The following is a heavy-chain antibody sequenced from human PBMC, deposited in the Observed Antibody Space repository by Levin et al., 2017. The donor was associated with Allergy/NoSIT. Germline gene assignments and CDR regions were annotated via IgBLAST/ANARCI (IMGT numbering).Heavy chain of an antibody. J-gene: IGHJ4*02. CDR3: VRGYCTTTTCYTSADY. CDR1: GFTFSSYE. Sequence: GESLKISCAASGFTFSSYEMDWVRQAPGKGLEWVSYISSSGSTIYYADSVKGRFTISRDNAKTSLYLQMNSLSAEDTAVYYCVRGYCTTTTCYTSADYWGRGTLVTVSS. V-gene: IGHV3-48*03. D-gene: IGHD2-2*02. CDR2: ISSSGSTI.